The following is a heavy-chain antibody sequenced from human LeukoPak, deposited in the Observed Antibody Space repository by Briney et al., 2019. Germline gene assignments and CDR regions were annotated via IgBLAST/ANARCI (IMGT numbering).Heavy chain of an antibody. CDR1: GFTFSSYA. CDR2: ISGSGGST. V-gene: IGHV3-23*01. D-gene: IGHD2-2*01. Sequence: GGSLRLSCAASGFTFSSYAMSWVRQAPGKGLGWVSAISGSGGSTYYADSVKGRFTISRDNSKNTLYLQMNSLRAEDTAVYYCAKDFRSVPYYFDYWGQGTLVTVSS. CDR3: AKDFRSVPYYFDY. J-gene: IGHJ4*02.